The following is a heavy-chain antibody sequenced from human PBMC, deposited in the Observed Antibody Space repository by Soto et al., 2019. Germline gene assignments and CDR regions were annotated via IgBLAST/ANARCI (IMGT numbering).Heavy chain of an antibody. Sequence: GVSLRLSCAASGFTFSSYGMHWVRQAPGKGLEWVAVISYDGSNKYYADSVKGRFTISRDNSKNTLYLQMNSLRAEDTAVYYCAKDRGSSLYFPPHSSDYWGQGTLVTVSS. J-gene: IGHJ4*02. CDR3: AKDRGSSLYFPPHSSDY. D-gene: IGHD6-13*01. CDR1: GFTFSSYG. CDR2: ISYDGSNK. V-gene: IGHV3-30*18.